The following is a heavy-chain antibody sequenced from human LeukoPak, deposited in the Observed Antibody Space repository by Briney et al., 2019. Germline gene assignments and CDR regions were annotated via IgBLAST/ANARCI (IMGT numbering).Heavy chain of an antibody. D-gene: IGHD5-18*01. V-gene: IGHV4-30-4*01. CDR1: GGSISSGDYY. CDR2: ICYSGST. J-gene: IGHJ4*02. Sequence: PSQTLSLTCTVSGGSISSGDYYWSWIRQPPGKGLEWIGYICYSGSTYYNPSLKNRVTISVDTSKNQFSLKLSSVTAADTAVYYCARANSYGPPYYFDYWGQGTLVTVSS. CDR3: ARANSYGPPYYFDY.